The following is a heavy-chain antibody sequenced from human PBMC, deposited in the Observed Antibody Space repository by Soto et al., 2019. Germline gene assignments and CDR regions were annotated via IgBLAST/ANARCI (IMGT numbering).Heavy chain of an antibody. V-gene: IGHV3-23*01. CDR2: ISGSGGST. CDR3: ANDLIYYYFWSGYPTLFDY. Sequence: EVQLLESGGGLVQPGGSLRLSCAASGFTFSSYAMSWVRQAPGKGLEWVSAISGSGGSTYYADSVKGRFTISRDNSKNTLYLQMNSLRAEDTAVYYCANDLIYYYFWSGYPTLFDYWGQGTLVTVSS. CDR1: GFTFSSYA. D-gene: IGHD3-3*01. J-gene: IGHJ4*02.